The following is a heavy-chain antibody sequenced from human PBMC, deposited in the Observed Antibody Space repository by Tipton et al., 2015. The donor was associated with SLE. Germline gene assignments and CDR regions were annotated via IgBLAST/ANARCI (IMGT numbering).Heavy chain of an antibody. J-gene: IGHJ6*03. CDR2: FSYSGSP. CDR1: GGSVSSYY. Sequence: TLSLTCTVSGGSVSSYYWSWIRQPPGKGLEWIGYFSYSGSPNYNPSLKSRVTISVDTSKNQFSLKPTSVTAADTAVYYCARGASGYYYYMDVWGKGTTVTVS. V-gene: IGHV4-59*08. CDR3: ARGASGYYYYMDV.